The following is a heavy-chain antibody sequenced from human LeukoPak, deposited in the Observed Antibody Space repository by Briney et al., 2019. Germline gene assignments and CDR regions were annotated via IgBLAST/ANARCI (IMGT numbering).Heavy chain of an antibody. CDR1: GGSISSYY. CDR2: IYYSGST. V-gene: IGHV4-59*01. CDR3: AREGQQLVHYFDY. Sequence: SETLSLTCTVPGGSISSYYWSWIRQPPGKGLEWIGYIYYSGSTNYNPSLKSRVTISVDASKNQFSLKLGSVTAADTAVYYCAREGQQLVHYFDYWGQGTLVTVSS. D-gene: IGHD6-13*01. J-gene: IGHJ4*02.